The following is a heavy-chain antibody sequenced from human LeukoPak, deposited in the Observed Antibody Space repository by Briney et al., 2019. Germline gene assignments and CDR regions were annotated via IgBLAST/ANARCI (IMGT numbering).Heavy chain of an antibody. V-gene: IGHV3-7*01. CDR1: GFTFRSYW. CDR3: ARDSPESDSYAYDY. CDR2: INLGGTEK. J-gene: IGHJ4*02. D-gene: IGHD1-14*01. Sequence: PGGSLGLSCAASGFTFRSYWLSWVRQAPGKGLEWVASINLGGTEKSYVDSVKGRFTISRDNAKNSLYLQMRSLRGEDTAIYYCARDSPESDSYAYDYWGQGTLVTVSS.